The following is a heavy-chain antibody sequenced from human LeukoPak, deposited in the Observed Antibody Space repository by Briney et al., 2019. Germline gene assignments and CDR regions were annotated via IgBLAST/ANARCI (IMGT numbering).Heavy chain of an antibody. D-gene: IGHD2-15*01. CDR2: ISSSSYI. CDR3: ARGSVDFDY. V-gene: IGHV3-21*01. CDR1: GFTFSSYS. Sequence: GGALRLSCAASGFTFSSYSMNWVRQAPGKGLEWVSSISSSSYIYYADSVKGRFIISRDNAKNSLYLQMNSLRAEDTAVYYCARGSVDFDYWGQGTLVTVSS. J-gene: IGHJ4*02.